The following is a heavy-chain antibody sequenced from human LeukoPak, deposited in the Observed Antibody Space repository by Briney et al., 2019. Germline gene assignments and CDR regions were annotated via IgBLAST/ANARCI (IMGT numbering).Heavy chain of an antibody. CDR3: VRHSGTSRIFVFYC. CDR1: GGSTSAYN. CDR2: VYFSAST. V-gene: IGHV4-59*08. Sequence: PLETLSLTRTVSGGSTSAYNWSWIPQPPREGLWWVCYVYFSASTHYNSSLKSRVTISVDTSKSKFSLKLSSVTAADPAVYYCVRHSGTSRIFVFYCWGQGTLVTVSS. J-gene: IGHJ4*02. D-gene: IGHD1-26*01.